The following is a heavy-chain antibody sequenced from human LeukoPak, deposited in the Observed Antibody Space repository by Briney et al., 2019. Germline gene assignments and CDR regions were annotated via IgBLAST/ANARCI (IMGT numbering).Heavy chain of an antibody. CDR2: INHSGST. Sequence: SETLSLTCAVYGGSFSGYYWSWIRQPPGKGLEWIGEINHSGSTNYNPSLKSRVTISVDTSKNQFSLKLSSVTAADTAVYYCAIRTPYCGGDCLDAFDIWGQGTMVTVSS. D-gene: IGHD2-21*02. V-gene: IGHV4-34*01. CDR1: GGSFSGYY. CDR3: AIRTPYCGGDCLDAFDI. J-gene: IGHJ3*02.